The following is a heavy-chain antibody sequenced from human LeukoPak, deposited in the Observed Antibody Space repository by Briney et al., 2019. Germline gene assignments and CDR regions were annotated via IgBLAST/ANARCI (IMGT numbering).Heavy chain of an antibody. J-gene: IGHJ6*02. CDR3: ARDQATMIRNGFDV. Sequence: GGSLRLSCAASGFTFSSNYMNWVRQAPGKGLEWVSVIYGGGKTYYADSVKGRFTLPRDNSKNMLFLQMNGLRVEDTAVYYCARDQATMIRNGFDVWGQGTTVTVSS. V-gene: IGHV3-53*01. CDR1: GFTFSSNY. D-gene: IGHD3-10*01. CDR2: IYGGGKT.